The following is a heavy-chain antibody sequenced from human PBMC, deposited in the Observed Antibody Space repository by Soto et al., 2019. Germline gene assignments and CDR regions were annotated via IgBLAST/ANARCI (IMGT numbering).Heavy chain of an antibody. J-gene: IGHJ6*02. CDR2: IIPIFGTA. CDR1: GGTLRTYA. V-gene: IGHV1-69*13. Sequence: VKVPCTPPGGTLRTYAITWVQQAPGQRLEWMGGIIPIFGTANYAQKFQGRVTITADESTSTAYMELSSLRSEDTAVYNWATLGLRGRFGPQGPYDYYGMDAWGQGTTVTVSS. D-gene: IGHD3-10*01. CDR3: ATLGLRGRFGPQGPYDYYGMDA.